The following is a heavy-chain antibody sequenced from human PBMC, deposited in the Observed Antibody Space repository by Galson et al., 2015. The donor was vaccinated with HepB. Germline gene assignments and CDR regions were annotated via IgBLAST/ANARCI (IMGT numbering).Heavy chain of an antibody. V-gene: IGHV5-10-1*01. Sequence: QSGAEVKKPGESLRISCEASGYSFTSYWITWVRQMPGKGLEWMGRIEPSDSYTNYSPSFQGHVTISADKSISTAYLQWSSLKASDTAMYYCARQRDYASPRIDYWGQGILVTVSS. J-gene: IGHJ4*02. CDR2: IEPSDSYT. D-gene: IGHD4-17*01. CDR3: ARQRDYASPRIDY. CDR1: GYSFTSYW.